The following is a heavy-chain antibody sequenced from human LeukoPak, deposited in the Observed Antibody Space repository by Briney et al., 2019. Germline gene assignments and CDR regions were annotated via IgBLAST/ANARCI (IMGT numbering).Heavy chain of an antibody. D-gene: IGHD1-26*01. CDR3: ARDGGAVGVGATGNDAFDI. J-gene: IGHJ3*02. V-gene: IGHV3-21*01. CDR1: GFTFSNYG. Sequence: PGGSLRLSCAASGFTFSNYGMNWVRQAPGKGLEWVSSITSSSSYIYYADSVKGRLTISRDNAKKSLYLQMNSLRAEDTAVYYCARDGGAVGVGATGNDAFDIWGQGTMVTVSS. CDR2: ITSSSSYI.